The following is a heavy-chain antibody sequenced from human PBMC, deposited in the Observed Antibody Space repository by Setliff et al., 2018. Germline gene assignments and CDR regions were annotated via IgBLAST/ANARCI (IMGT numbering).Heavy chain of an antibody. Sequence: ASVKVSCKASGYTFTNYGITWGRQAPGQGLEWMGWIFPKTGNTNYAYKVQGRVTMTTDTSTATAYMELRSLTSDDTAVYYCSTLVRFCTTSTCQGASASEHWGQGTLVTVSS. J-gene: IGHJ4*02. CDR2: IFPKTGNT. D-gene: IGHD2-8*01. V-gene: IGHV1-18*01. CDR3: STLVRFCTTSTCQGASASEH. CDR1: GYTFTNYG.